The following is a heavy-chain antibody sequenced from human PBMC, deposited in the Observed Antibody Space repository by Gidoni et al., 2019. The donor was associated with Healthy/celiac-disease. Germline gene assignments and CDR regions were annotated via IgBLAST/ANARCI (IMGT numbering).Heavy chain of an antibody. Sequence: QLQLQESGPGLVKPSETLSLTCTVSGGSISSSSYYWGWIRQPPGKGLEWIGSIYYSGSTYYNPSLKSRVTISVDTSKNQFSLKLSSVTAADTAAYYCARLFGYSSSLGEYNWFDPWGQGTLVTVSS. CDR2: IYYSGST. D-gene: IGHD6-13*01. J-gene: IGHJ5*02. CDR1: GGSISSSSYY. CDR3: ARLFGYSSSLGEYNWFDP. V-gene: IGHV4-39*01.